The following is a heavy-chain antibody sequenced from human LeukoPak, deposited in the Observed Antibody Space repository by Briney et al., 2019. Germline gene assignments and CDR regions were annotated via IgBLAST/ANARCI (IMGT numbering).Heavy chain of an antibody. CDR2: IYYSGST. J-gene: IGHJ4*02. D-gene: IGHD3-22*01. V-gene: IGHV4-59*01. CDR3: ARSPSGYRFDS. CDR1: GGSISSYY. Sequence: SETLSLTCTVSGGSISSYYWSWIRQPPGKGLEWIGYIYYSGSTNYNPSLKSRVTISADTSKNQFSLKLSSVTAADTAVYYCARSPSGYRFDSWGQGTLVTVSS.